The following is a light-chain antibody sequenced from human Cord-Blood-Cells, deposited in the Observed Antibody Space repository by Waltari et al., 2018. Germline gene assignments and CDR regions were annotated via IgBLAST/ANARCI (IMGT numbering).Light chain of an antibody. J-gene: IGLJ1*01. CDR3: SSYTSSSTHYV. CDR1: TSDVGGYNY. V-gene: IGLV2-14*01. Sequence: QSALTQPASVSGSPGPPITISCTGTTSDVGGYNYVSWYQKHPGKAPKLVIYDLSNRPSGVSNRFCGSKSGNTASLTISGRQAEDEADYYCSSYTSSSTHYVFGTGTKVTVL. CDR2: DLS.